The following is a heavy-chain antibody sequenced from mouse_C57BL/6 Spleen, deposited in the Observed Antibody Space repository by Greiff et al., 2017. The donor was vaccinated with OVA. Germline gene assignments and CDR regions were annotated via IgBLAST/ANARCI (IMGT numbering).Heavy chain of an antibody. V-gene: IGHV1-85*01. D-gene: IGHD1-1*01. CDR3: AVYYGSNPYWYFDV. CDR1: GYTFTSYD. CDR2: IYPRDGST. J-gene: IGHJ1*03. Sequence: QVQLKQSGPELVKPGASVKLSCKASGYTFTSYDINWVKQRPGQGLEWIGWIYPRDGSTKYNEKFKGKATLTVDTSSSTAYMELHSLTSEDSAVYFCAVYYGSNPYWYFDVWGTGTTVTVSS.